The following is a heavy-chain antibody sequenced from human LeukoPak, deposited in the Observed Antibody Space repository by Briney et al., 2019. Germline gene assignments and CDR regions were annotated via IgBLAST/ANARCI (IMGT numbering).Heavy chain of an antibody. CDR1: GFTFSSYG. V-gene: IGHV3-48*04. D-gene: IGHD3-10*01. CDR3: ARGPMLRGVIIRRSKSGYFDY. Sequence: GGTLGLSCAASGFTFSSYGMSWVRQAPGKGLEWVSYISSSGSTIYYTDSVKGRFTISRDNARNSLDLQMNSLRAEDTAVYYCARGPMLRGVIIRRSKSGYFDYWGQGTLVTVSS. J-gene: IGHJ4*02. CDR2: ISSSGSTI.